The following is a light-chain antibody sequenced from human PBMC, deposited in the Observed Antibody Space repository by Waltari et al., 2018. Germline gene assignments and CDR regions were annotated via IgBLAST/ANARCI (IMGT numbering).Light chain of an antibody. CDR3: QQSFTIPVA. J-gene: IGKJ4*01. V-gene: IGKV1-39*01. CDR1: HNIGNN. CDR2: DVS. Sequence: DIQVTPSPSSLSASVGDRDSITVRASHNIGNNLNWYQQQPGIAPNLLIYDVSSLNSGVPSRFRGSSSGTEFTLTISSLQPDDFATYYCQQSFTIPVAFGGGTKVDI.